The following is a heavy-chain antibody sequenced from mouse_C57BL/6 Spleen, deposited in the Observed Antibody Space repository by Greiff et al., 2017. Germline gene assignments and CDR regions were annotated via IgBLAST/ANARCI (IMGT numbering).Heavy chain of an antibody. V-gene: IGHV1-69*01. J-gene: IGHJ1*03. CDR2: IDPSDSYT. Sequence: VKLQQPGAELVMPGASVKLSCKASGYTFTSYWMHWVKQRPGQGLEWIGEIDPSDSYTNYNQKFKGKSTLTVDKSSSTAYMQLSSLTSEDSAVYYCARRTITTVVNGYFDVWGTGTTVTVSS. CDR3: ARRTITTVVNGYFDV. CDR1: GYTFTSYW. D-gene: IGHD1-1*01.